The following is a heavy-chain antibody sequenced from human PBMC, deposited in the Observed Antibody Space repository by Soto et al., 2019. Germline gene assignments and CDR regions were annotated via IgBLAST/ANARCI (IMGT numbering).Heavy chain of an antibody. D-gene: IGHD2-15*01. CDR2: IYYSGST. CDR3: ARPVVLKGSYYGMDV. J-gene: IGHJ6*02. CDR1: GGSISSSSYY. Sequence: SEPLSLPCTVSGGSISSSSYYWGWIRQPPGKGLEWIGSIYYSGSTYYNPSLKSRVTISVDTSKNQFSLKLSSVTAADTAVYYCARPVVLKGSYYGMDVWGQGTTVTVSS. V-gene: IGHV4-39*01.